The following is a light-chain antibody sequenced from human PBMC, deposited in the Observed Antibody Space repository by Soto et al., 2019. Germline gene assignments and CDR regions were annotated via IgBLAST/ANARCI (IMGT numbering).Light chain of an antibody. CDR3: QQFGISPWT. J-gene: IGKJ1*01. V-gene: IGKV3-20*01. CDR2: GTS. Sequence: IVLSQSPAALSLYQRERATLSCMASQSVSSYLAWYQQKPGQAPRLLIYGTSNRATGIPDRFSGSGSVTDFTLTISRLEPEDFAVYYCQQFGISPWTFGQGTKVDNK. CDR1: QSVSSY.